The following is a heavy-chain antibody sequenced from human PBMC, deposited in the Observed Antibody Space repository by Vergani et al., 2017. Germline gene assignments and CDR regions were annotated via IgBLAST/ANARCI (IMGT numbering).Heavy chain of an antibody. J-gene: IGHJ6*02. D-gene: IGHD3-10*01. V-gene: IGHV3-49*04. CDR3: AKDSLSPITMVRGVDPRGMDV. CDR2: IRSKAYGGTT. Sequence: EVQLVESGGGLVQPGRSLRLSCTASGFTFGDYAMSWVRQAPGKGLEWVGFIRSKAYGGTTEYAASVKGRFTISRDDSKNTLYLQMNSLRAEDTAVYYCAKDSLSPITMVRGVDPRGMDVWGQGTTVTVSS. CDR1: GFTFGDYA.